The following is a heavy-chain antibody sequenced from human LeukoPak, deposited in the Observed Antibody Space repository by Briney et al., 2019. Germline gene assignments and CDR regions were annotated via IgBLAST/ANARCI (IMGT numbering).Heavy chain of an antibody. CDR3: AKDIQLST. D-gene: IGHD5-24*01. Sequence: GGSLRLSCAASGFTFSSYAMNWVRQAPGKGLEWVSLIGASGESTYYADSAKGRFTISRDNSKNTLSLQMNSLRVEDTAMYFCAKDIQLSTWGLGTMVTVSS. CDR1: GFTFSSYA. CDR2: IGASGEST. J-gene: IGHJ3*01. V-gene: IGHV3-23*01.